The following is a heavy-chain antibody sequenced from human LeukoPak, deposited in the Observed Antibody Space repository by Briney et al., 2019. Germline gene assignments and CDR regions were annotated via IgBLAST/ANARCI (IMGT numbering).Heavy chain of an antibody. D-gene: IGHD4-17*01. V-gene: IGHV4-59*10. Sequence: KFSETLSLTCTVFDGSISSYYWSWIRQPAGKGLEWIGRIFTTGNTNYNPSLKSRVTMSVDTSKNQFSLRLSSVTAADTAVYYCAKWLGYSTVTSFFDYWGQGTLVTVSS. J-gene: IGHJ4*02. CDR1: DGSISSYY. CDR3: AKWLGYSTVTSFFDY. CDR2: IFTTGNT.